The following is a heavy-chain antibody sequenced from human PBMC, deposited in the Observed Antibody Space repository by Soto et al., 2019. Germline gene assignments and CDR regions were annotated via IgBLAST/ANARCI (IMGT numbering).Heavy chain of an antibody. CDR1: GGSIGGVGYS. CDR3: ARAQFYAGSGNYNNLMFDA. V-gene: IGHV4-30-2*01. CDR2: MYHSGPF. D-gene: IGHD3-10*01. J-gene: IGHJ5*02. Sequence: SETMSLTCAVSGGSIGGVGYSGSLIRQPPGGGLEWIGYMYHSGPFLMSPSLKTRLTMSLDMSKNQFSLTLNSMNAADTAVYYCARAQFYAGSGNYNNLMFDAWGQGIQLTVSS.